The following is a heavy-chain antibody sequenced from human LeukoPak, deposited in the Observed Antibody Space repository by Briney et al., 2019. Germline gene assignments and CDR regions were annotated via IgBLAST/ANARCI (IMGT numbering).Heavy chain of an antibody. D-gene: IGHD3-22*01. Sequence: SETLSLTCTVSGGSISSYYWSWIRRPPGKGLEWIGYIYTSGSTNYNPSLKSRVTISVDTSKNQFSLKLSSVTAADTAVYYCARRYYYDSSGYYYYAFDIWGQGTMVTVSS. CDR2: IYTSGST. CDR1: GGSISSYY. CDR3: ARRYYYDSSGYYYYAFDI. J-gene: IGHJ3*02. V-gene: IGHV4-4*09.